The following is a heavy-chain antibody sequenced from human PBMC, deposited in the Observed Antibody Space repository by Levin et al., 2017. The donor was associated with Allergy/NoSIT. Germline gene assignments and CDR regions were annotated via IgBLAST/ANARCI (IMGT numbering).Heavy chain of an antibody. V-gene: IGHV3-64D*06. J-gene: IGHJ2*01. D-gene: IGHD6-13*01. Sequence: GGSLRLSCSASGFTFSSYAMHWVRQAPGKGLEYVSAISSNGGSTYYADSVKGRFTISRDNSKNTLYLQMSSLRAEDTAVYYCVKADSSSWGLWYFDLWGRGTLVTVSS. CDR1: GFTFSSYA. CDR3: VKADSSSWGLWYFDL. CDR2: ISSNGGST.